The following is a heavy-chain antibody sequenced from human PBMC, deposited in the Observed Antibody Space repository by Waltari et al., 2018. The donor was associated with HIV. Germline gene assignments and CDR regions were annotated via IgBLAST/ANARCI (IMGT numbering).Heavy chain of an antibody. V-gene: IGHV4-39*01. CDR2: VCYTGKS. Sequence: MQLEESGPGLVKPLETLSLTCRVSGGSIRTGSYYWGWIRKPPGKGREWIGSVCYTGKSYGTPVLMNPISLHVHASRSQFSLRLTAVTAADTAIYDCARGFDYYEEREYEEGGFDIWGRGTMIVVSS. D-gene: IGHD3-16*01. CDR1: GGSIRTGSYY. J-gene: IGHJ3*02. CDR3: ARGFDYYEEREYEEGGFDI.